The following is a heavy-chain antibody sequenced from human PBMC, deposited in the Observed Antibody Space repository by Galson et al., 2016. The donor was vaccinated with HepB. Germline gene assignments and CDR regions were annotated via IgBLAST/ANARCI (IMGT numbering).Heavy chain of an antibody. Sequence: SLRLSCAASGFTFSIQAMSWVRQAPGKGLEWVSLIGGTSGRTYYADSVKGRFTTSRDNSKNTLYLQMNSLRAEDTAVYYFAKRGVWDVHYFDYWGQGTLVTVSS. V-gene: IGHV3-23*01. CDR1: GFTFSIQA. CDR3: AKRGVWDVHYFDY. J-gene: IGHJ4*02. D-gene: IGHD3-16*01. CDR2: IGGTSGRT.